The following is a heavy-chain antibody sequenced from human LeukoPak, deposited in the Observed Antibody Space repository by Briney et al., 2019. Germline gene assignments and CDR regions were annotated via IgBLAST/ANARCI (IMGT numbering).Heavy chain of an antibody. Sequence: GRSLSLSCAASGFTFDDYAMHWVRQGPGKGLEWVSGISWNSGSIGYADSVKGRFTISRDNAKNSLYLQMNSLRAEDTALYYCAKDRGAAGTGLGFDPWGQGTLVTVSS. J-gene: IGHJ5*02. D-gene: IGHD6-13*01. CDR1: GFTFDDYA. CDR2: ISWNSGSI. V-gene: IGHV3-9*01. CDR3: AKDRGAAGTGLGFDP.